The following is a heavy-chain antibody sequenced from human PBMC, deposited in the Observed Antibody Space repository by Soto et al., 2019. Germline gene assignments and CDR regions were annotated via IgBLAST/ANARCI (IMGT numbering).Heavy chain of an antibody. J-gene: IGHJ4*02. CDR2: INSDGSST. V-gene: IGHV3-74*01. CDR3: AARGSGGVCRGCYFDY. CDR1: GFTFSSYW. Sequence: GGSLRLSCAASGFTFSSYWMHWVRQAPGKGLVWVSRINSDGSSTSYADSVKGRFTISRDNAKNTLYLQMSSLRAEDTALYYCAARGSGGVCRGCYFDYWGPGTLVTVSS. D-gene: IGHD2-21*02.